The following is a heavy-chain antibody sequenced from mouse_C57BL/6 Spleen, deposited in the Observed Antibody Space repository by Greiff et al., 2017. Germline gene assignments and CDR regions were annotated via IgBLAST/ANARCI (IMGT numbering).Heavy chain of an antibody. D-gene: IGHD2-4*01. Sequence: DVQLQESGGGLVQPKGSLKLSCAASGFTFNTYAMHWVRQAPGKGLEWVARIRRKSSNYATYYADSVKDRFTISRDDSQSMLYLQMNNLKTEDTAMYYCVRGGDYREAMDYWGQGTSVTVSS. CDR3: VRGGDYREAMDY. J-gene: IGHJ4*01. V-gene: IGHV10-3*01. CDR1: GFTFNTYA. CDR2: IRRKSSNYAT.